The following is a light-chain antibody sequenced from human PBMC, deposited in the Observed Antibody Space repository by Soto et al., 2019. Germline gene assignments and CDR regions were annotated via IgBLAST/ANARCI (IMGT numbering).Light chain of an antibody. J-gene: IGLJ2*01. CDR1: SSDVGVYNY. V-gene: IGLV2-11*01. Sequence: QSALTQPRSVSGSPGQSVSISCTGTSSDVGVYNYVSWYQQHPGKAPKVMIYDVSKRPSGVPDRFSGSKSGTSASLAISGLQSEDEADYYCAAWDDSLNGVAFGGGTKLTVL. CDR2: DVS. CDR3: AAWDDSLNGVA.